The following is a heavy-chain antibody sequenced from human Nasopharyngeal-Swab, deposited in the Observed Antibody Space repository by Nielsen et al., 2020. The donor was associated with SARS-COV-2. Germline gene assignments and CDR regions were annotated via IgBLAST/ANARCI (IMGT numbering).Heavy chain of an antibody. D-gene: IGHD6-13*01. Sequence: SETLSLTCTVSGGSISSGDYYWSWIRQPPGEGLEWTGYIYYSGSTYYNPSLKSRVTISVDTSKNQFSLKLSSVTAADTAVYYCARLNGIAAAGTGWFDPWGQGTLVTVSS. CDR1: GGSISSGDYY. J-gene: IGHJ5*02. CDR3: ARLNGIAAAGTGWFDP. V-gene: IGHV4-30-4*01. CDR2: IYYSGST.